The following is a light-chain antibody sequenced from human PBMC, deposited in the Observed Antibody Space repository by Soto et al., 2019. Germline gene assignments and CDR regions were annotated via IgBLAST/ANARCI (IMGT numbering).Light chain of an antibody. CDR3: HQYGSSLGT. CDR2: DAV. V-gene: IGKV3-20*01. Sequence: EIVLTQSPGTLSLSPGEGATLSCRASQSVTGTNLAWYQQRPGQAPRLLIYDAVRRGTGIPDRFSGSGSGTDFTLTISRLEPEDFAVYYCHQYGSSLGTFGQGTKVEI. CDR1: QSVTGTN. J-gene: IGKJ2*01.